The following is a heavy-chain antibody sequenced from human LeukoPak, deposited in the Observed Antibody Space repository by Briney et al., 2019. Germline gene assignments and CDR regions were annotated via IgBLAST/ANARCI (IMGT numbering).Heavy chain of an antibody. J-gene: IGHJ3*02. CDR3: ARDSPIRGELGAFDI. Sequence: TSETLSLTCTVSGGSISSYYWSWIRQPAGKGLEWIGRIYTSGSTNYNPSLKSRVTMSVDTSKNQFSLKLSSVTAADTAVYYCARDSPIRGELGAFDIWGQGTMVTVSS. CDR2: IYTSGST. V-gene: IGHV4-4*07. CDR1: GGSISSYY. D-gene: IGHD1-26*01.